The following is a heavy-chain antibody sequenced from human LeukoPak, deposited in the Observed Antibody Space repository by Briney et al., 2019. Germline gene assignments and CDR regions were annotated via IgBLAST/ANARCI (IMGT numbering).Heavy chain of an antibody. CDR3: ARNGAAGTPNRFFNWFDP. D-gene: IGHD6-13*01. Sequence: GESLKISCKGSGYSFTNYWIGWVRQMPGKGLEWMGLIYPGDSGTRYSPSFQGQVTISADKSISTAYLQFSSLKASDTAMYYCARNGAAGTPNRFFNWFDPWGQGTLVTVSS. J-gene: IGHJ5*02. V-gene: IGHV5-51*01. CDR2: IYPGDSGT. CDR1: GYSFTNYW.